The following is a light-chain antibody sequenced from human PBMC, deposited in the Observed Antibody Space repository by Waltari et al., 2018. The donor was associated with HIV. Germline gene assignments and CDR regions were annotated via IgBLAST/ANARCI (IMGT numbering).Light chain of an antibody. CDR3: AAWDDSLSGFVV. Sequence: QSVLTQPPSTSGTPGQRVTISCSGGISNIGSTYVYWSQGLPGTAPKLLIYRDNQRPSGVPDRFSASKSGTSASLAISGLRSEDEADYYCAAWDDSLSGFVVFGGGTKLTVL. CDR2: RDN. J-gene: IGLJ2*01. V-gene: IGLV1-47*01. CDR1: ISNIGSTY.